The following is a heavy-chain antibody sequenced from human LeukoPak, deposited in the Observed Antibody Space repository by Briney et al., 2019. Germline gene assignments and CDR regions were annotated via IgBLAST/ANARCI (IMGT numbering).Heavy chain of an antibody. Sequence: ASVKVSCKAPGYTFISYGISWVRQAPGQGLEWMGWISAYNGNTNYAQKLQGRVTMTTDTSTRTAYMELRSLRSDDTAIYYCARVSTIYYYMDVWGKGTTVTVSS. J-gene: IGHJ6*03. D-gene: IGHD3-3*01. V-gene: IGHV1-18*01. CDR3: ARVSTIYYYMDV. CDR2: ISAYNGNT. CDR1: GYTFISYG.